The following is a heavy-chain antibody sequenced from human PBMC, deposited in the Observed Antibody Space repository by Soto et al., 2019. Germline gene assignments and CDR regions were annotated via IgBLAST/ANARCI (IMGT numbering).Heavy chain of an antibody. J-gene: IGHJ1*01. CDR3: AKDMTVVATSAEYFPH. D-gene: IGHD5-12*01. V-gene: IGHV3-23*01. Sequence: EVQLLESGGGLVQPGGSLRLSCAASGFTFSSYAMSWVRQAPGKGLEWVSAISGSGGSTYYADSVKGRFTISRDNSKNTLYLQMNSLRAEDTAVYYCAKDMTVVATSAEYFPHWGQGTLVTVSS. CDR2: ISGSGGST. CDR1: GFTFSSYA.